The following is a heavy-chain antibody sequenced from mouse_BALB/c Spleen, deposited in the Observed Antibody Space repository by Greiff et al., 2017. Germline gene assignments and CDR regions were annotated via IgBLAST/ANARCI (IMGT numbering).Heavy chain of an antibody. J-gene: IGHJ4*01. D-gene: IGHD2-3*01. V-gene: IGHV1-87*01. CDR3: ARGYDGYPHYYAMDY. CDR1: GYTFTSYW. CDR2: IYPGDGDT. Sequence: QVQLQQSGAELARPGASVKLSCKASGYTFTSYWMQWVKQRPGQGLEWIGAIYPGDGDTRYTQKFKGKATLTADKSSSTAYMQLSSLASEDSAVYYCARGYDGYPHYYAMDYWGQGTSVTVSS.